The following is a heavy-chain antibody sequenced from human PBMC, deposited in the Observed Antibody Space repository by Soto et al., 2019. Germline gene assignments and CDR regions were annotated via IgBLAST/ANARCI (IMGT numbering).Heavy chain of an antibody. CDR1: GGSVSSGSYY. CDR3: ARAHKGWFDP. V-gene: IGHV4-61*01. Sequence: QVQLQESGPGLVKPSETLSLTCTVSGGSVSSGSYYWSWIRQPPGKGLEWIGYIYYSGSTNYNPSLKSRVTISVDTSKNQFSLKLSSVTAADTALYYCARAHKGWFDPWGQGTLVTVSS. CDR2: IYYSGST. J-gene: IGHJ5*02.